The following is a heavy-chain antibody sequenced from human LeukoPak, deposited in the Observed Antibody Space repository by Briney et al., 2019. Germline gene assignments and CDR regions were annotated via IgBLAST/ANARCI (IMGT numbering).Heavy chain of an antibody. D-gene: IGHD6-19*01. CDR3: AKDLRVQWLADY. J-gene: IGHJ4*02. V-gene: IGHV3-23*01. CDR2: ISGSGGST. CDR1: GFTFSSYA. Sequence: GGSLRLSCAASGFTFSSYAMSWVRQAPGKGLEWVSAISGSGGSTYYADSVKGRFTISRDNPKNALYLQMNSLRAEDTAVYYCAKDLRVQWLADYWGQGTLVTVSS.